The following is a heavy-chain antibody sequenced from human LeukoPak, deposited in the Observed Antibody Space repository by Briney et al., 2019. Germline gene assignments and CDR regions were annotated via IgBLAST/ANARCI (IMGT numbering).Heavy chain of an antibody. CDR3: VKDFDY. CDR1: GFTFSSHA. V-gene: IGHV3-23*01. J-gene: IGHJ4*02. CDR2: IGGSGSPI. Sequence: GGSLRLSCAASGFTFSSHAMSWVRQAPGKGLEWVSTIGGSGSPIFYTDSVKGRFTISRDNSRNTLHLQMNSLSAEDSAIYYCVKDFDYWGQGTLDTVSS.